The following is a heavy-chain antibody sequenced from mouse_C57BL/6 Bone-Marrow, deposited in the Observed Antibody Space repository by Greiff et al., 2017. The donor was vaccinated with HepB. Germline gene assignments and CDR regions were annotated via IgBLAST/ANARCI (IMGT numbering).Heavy chain of an antibody. V-gene: IGHV1-50*01. D-gene: IGHD6-1*01. Sequence: QVQLQQPGAELVKPGASVKLSGKASGYNFTSYWTQWVKQRPGQGLEWIADIAPSDSYTNYNKKFKGKATLTVDTSSSTAYMQFSILTSEDSAVYYCAAVGDWGQGTSVTVSS. CDR1: GYNFTSYW. CDR3: AAVGD. J-gene: IGHJ4*01. CDR2: IAPSDSYT.